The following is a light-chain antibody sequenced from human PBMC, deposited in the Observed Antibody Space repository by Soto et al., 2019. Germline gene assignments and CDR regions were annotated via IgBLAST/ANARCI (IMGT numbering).Light chain of an antibody. CDR3: EPWDSNPRV. Sequence: QPVLTQSASASASLGSSVKLTCTLSSGHSSYIIAWHQQQPGKAPRYLMKLEGSGSYNKGSGVPDRFSGSSSGADRYLTISHLQFEDEANYYCEPWDSNPRVFGGGTKLTVL. CDR1: SGHSSYI. J-gene: IGLJ2*01. CDR2: LEGSGSY. V-gene: IGLV4-60*02.